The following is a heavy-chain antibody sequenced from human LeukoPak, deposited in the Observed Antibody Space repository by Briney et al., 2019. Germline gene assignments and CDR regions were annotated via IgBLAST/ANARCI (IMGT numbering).Heavy chain of an antibody. CDR3: ARGGSGYDPANYYMDV. CDR1: GYTFTSYD. D-gene: IGHD5-12*01. CDR2: MNPNSGNT. J-gene: IGHJ6*03. Sequence: ASVKVSWKASGYTFTSYDINWVRQAAGQGLEWMGWMNPNSGNTGYAQKFQGRVTITRNTSISTAYMELSSLRSEDTAVYYCARGGSGYDPANYYMDVWGKGTTVTVSS. V-gene: IGHV1-8*03.